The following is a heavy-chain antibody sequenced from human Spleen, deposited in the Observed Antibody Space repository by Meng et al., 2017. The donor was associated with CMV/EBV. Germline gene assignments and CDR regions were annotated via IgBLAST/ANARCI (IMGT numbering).Heavy chain of an antibody. CDR1: SISVSTYH. D-gene: IGHD3-22*01. CDR2: VYYSGST. J-gene: IGHJ4*02. CDR3: ARLKYYYDGSGYSYFDY. V-gene: IGHV4-39*02. Sequence: SISVSTYHWGWLRQPPGKGLEWIGSVYYSGSTYYSPSLKSRVTISVDTSKNHFSLKLSSVTAADTALYYCARLKYYYDGSGYSYFDYWGQGTLVTVSS.